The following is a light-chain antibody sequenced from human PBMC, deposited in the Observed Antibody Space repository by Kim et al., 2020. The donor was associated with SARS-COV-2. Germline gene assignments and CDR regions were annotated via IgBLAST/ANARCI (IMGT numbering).Light chain of an antibody. CDR2: SNT. J-gene: IGLJ2*01. CDR1: SSNIGAGYD. Sequence: QRVTISCTGSSSNIGAGYDIHWYQQLPGTAPRLLIYSNTHRPSGVPDRFSGSKSGTSASLAITGLQAEDEAHYYCQCFDGSLSGGAFGGGTQLTVL. CDR3: QCFDGSLSGGA. V-gene: IGLV1-40*01.